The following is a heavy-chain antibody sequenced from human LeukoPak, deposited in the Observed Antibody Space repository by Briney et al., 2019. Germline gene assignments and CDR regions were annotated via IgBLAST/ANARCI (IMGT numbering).Heavy chain of an antibody. V-gene: IGHV4-38-2*02. J-gene: IGHJ4*02. CDR2: ISPGGSI. Sequence: PSETLSLTCSVSGYSISRGYSWGWIRQPPGKGLEWIGSISPGGSIHYNPSLKSRVTISVDTSMNQISLKVNSVTAADTAVYFCAGDYGSTQNYIDYWGQGTLVTVSS. D-gene: IGHD4-17*01. CDR1: GYSISRGYS. CDR3: AGDYGSTQNYIDY.